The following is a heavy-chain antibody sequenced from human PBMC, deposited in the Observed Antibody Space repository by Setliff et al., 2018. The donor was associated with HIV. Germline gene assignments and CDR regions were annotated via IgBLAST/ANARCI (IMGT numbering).Heavy chain of an antibody. CDR3: ARDRPPSTVDMLGAFDR. CDR1: RGPISRYY. J-gene: IGHJ3*02. CDR2: IYYTGTT. D-gene: IGHD4-17*01. Sequence: PSETLSLTCTVSRGPISRYYWSWIRQPPGKGLEWIGYIYYTGTTKYNPSLKSRVTMSVDTSKNQLSLKLSSLTAADTAVYYCARDRPPSTVDMLGAFDRWGQGTMVTV. V-gene: IGHV4-59*01.